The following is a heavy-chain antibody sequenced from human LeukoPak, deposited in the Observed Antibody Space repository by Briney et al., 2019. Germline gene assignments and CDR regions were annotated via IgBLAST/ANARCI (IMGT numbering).Heavy chain of an antibody. CDR3: ARLRYYYDSSGPSDY. V-gene: IGHV5-51*01. Sequence: GESLKISCKGSGYSFTNYWIGWVRQRPGKGLEWMGIIYPGDSDTRYSPSFQGQVTSSADKSISTAYLQWSSLKASDTAMYYCARLRYYYDSSGPSDYWGQGTLVTVSS. CDR1: GYSFTNYW. D-gene: IGHD3-22*01. J-gene: IGHJ4*02. CDR2: IYPGDSDT.